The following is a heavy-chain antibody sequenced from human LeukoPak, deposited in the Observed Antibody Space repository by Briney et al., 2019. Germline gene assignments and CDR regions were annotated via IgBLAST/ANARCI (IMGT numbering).Heavy chain of an antibody. J-gene: IGHJ4*02. Sequence: ASVKVSCKASGYTFTSYDINWVRQATGQGLEWMGWMNPNSGNTGYAQKFQGRVTITRNTSISTAYMELSSLRSEDTAVYYCARSGGGRGSYTVDYWGQGTLATVSS. V-gene: IGHV1-8*03. D-gene: IGHD1-26*01. CDR2: MNPNSGNT. CDR3: ARSGGGRGSYTVDY. CDR1: GYTFTSYD.